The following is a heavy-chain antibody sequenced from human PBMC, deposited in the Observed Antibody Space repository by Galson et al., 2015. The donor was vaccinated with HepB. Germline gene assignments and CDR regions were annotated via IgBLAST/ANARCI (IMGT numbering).Heavy chain of an antibody. V-gene: IGHV3-30*04. CDR2: ITYDGSKQ. CDR3: AREEGIRFCDWAIPVSFFQY. CDR1: GFTFRSYA. J-gene: IGHJ4*02. Sequence: SLRLSCATSGFTFRSYAMHWVRQAPGKGLEWVAIITYDGSKQFYGDAVKGRFTVTRDDSKNTVYLEMNSLTTADTAIYYCAREEGIRFCDWAIPVSFFQYWGQGTLAIVSS. D-gene: IGHD3-9*01.